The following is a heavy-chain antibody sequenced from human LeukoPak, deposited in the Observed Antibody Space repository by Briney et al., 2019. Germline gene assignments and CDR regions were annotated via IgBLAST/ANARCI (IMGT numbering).Heavy chain of an antibody. CDR2: IYYSGST. Sequence: KPSEALSLTCTVSGGSISSYYWSWIRQPPGKGLEWIGYIYYSGSTNYNPSLKSRVTISVDTSKNQFSLKLSSVTAADTAVYYCARYSSRGAFDIWGQGTMVTVSS. D-gene: IGHD6-19*01. CDR3: ARYSSRGAFDI. V-gene: IGHV4-59*01. CDR1: GGSISSYY. J-gene: IGHJ3*02.